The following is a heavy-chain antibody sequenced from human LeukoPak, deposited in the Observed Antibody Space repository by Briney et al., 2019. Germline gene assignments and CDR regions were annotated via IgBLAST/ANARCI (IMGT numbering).Heavy chain of an antibody. CDR3: ARERVVVDISLDY. CDR1: GFTFSSYE. V-gene: IGHV3-7*01. D-gene: IGHD3-22*01. J-gene: IGHJ4*02. Sequence: PGGSLRLSCAASGFTFSSYEMNWVRQAPGKGLEWVANIKQDGSEKYYVDSVKGRFTISRDNAKNSLYLQMNSLRAEDTAVYYCARERVVVDISLDYWGQGTLVTVSS. CDR2: IKQDGSEK.